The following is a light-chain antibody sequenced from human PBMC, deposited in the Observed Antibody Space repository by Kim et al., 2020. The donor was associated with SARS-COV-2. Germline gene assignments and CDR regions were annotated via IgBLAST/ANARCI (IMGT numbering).Light chain of an antibody. CDR2: GKN. J-gene: IGLJ1*01. V-gene: IGLV3-19*01. Sequence: SSELTQDPAVSVALGQTVRITCQGDSLRSYYASWYQQKPRQAPVLVIYGKNNRPSGIPDRFSGSSSGNTASLTITGAQAEAEADYYCNSRDSSGNHYVFGTGTKVTVL. CDR1: SLRSYY. CDR3: NSRDSSGNHYV.